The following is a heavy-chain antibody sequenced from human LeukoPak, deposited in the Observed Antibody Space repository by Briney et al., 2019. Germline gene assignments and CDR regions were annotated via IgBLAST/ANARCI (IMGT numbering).Heavy chain of an antibody. D-gene: IGHD1-26*01. J-gene: IGHJ3*02. CDR3: TKGSLGAFDI. V-gene: IGHV3-74*01. Sequence: GGSLRLSCAASGFTFSSYWMYWVRQAPGKGLVWVSRIKSDGSSTNYADSVKGRFTISRDNAKNTLYLQMNSLRVEDTAVYYCTKGSLGAFDIWGQGTMVTVSS. CDR1: GFTFSSYW. CDR2: IKSDGSST.